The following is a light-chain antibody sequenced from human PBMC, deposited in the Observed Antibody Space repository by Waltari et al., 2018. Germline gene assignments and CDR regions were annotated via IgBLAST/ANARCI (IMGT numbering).Light chain of an antibody. CDR2: SAS. CDR3: QQSNGFPLT. Sequence: DIQMTQSPSTLSAFVGDRVTITCRASQTISDLLAWYQQKPGKAPKLLIYSASTLQSGVPSRFSGSGSGTEFTLTIGSLRPEDFATYYCQQSNGFPLTFGGGTRVEI. CDR1: QTISDL. J-gene: IGKJ4*01. V-gene: IGKV1-12*01.